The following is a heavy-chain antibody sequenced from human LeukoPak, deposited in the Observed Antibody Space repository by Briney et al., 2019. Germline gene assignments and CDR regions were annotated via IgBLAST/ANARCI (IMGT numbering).Heavy chain of an antibody. J-gene: IGHJ6*03. V-gene: IGHV1-69*13. D-gene: IGHD2-15*01. CDR2: IIPIFGTA. CDR3: ARTPNDGSTHYHYYYYYYMDV. Sequence: SVKVSCKASGGTLSSDAISWVRQAPGQGLEWMGGIIPIFGTANYAQKFQGRVTITADESTSTACMELSRLRSEDTAVYYCARTPNDGSTHYHYYYYYYMDVWGKGTTVTVSS. CDR1: GGTLSSDA.